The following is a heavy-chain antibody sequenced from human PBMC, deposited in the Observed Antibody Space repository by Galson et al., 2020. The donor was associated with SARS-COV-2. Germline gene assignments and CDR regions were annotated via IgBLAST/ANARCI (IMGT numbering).Heavy chain of an antibody. D-gene: IGHD2-2*01. CDR2: INHSGST. CDR1: GGSFSGYY. J-gene: IGHJ3*02. V-gene: IGHV4-34*01. CDR3: AITSSTPHDAFDI. Sequence: SETLSLTCAVYGGSFSGYYWSWIRQPPGKGLEWIGEINHSGSTNYNPSLKSRVTISVDTSKNQFSLKLSSVTAADTAVYYCAITSSTPHDAFDIWGQGTMVTVSS.